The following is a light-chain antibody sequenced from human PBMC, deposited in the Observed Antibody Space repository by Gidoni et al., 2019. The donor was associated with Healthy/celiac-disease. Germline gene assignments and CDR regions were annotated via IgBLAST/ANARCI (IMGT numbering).Light chain of an antibody. V-gene: IGKV3-15*01. CDR2: GAS. Sequence: EIVMTQSPATLSVSPGERATLACRASQSVSSNLAWYQQKPGQAPRLLIYGASTRATGIPARFSGSGSGTEFTLTISSLQSEDFAVYYCQQYNNWPPVTFGPGTKVDIK. CDR1: QSVSSN. CDR3: QQYNNWPPVT. J-gene: IGKJ3*01.